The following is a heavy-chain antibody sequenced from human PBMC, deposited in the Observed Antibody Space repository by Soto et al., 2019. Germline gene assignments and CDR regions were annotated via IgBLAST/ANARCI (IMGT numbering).Heavy chain of an antibody. Sequence: PSETLSLTCAAYGEPFSVYFWSWVRHPPGKGLEWIGHISHSGSTNYNPSLKSRVTISVDTSKRQFSLKLSSVTAADTAVYYCAREARGVISGMDVWGQGTTVTVSS. V-gene: IGHV4-59*01. D-gene: IGHD3-10*01. CDR1: GEPFSVYF. CDR3: AREARGVISGMDV. CDR2: ISHSGST. J-gene: IGHJ6*02.